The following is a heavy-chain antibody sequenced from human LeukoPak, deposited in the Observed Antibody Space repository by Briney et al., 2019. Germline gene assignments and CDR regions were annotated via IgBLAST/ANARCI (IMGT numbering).Heavy chain of an antibody. CDR2: IYPRDGST. CDR3: ARDQEGFDY. V-gene: IGHV1-46*01. Sequence: ASVKVSCKVSGYSFTSNYIHWVQQAPGQGLEWMGMIYPRDGSTSYAQRFQDRVTVTRDTSTSTVHMELSGLRSEDTAVYYCARDQEGFDYWGQGTLVTVSS. CDR1: GYSFTSNY. J-gene: IGHJ4*02.